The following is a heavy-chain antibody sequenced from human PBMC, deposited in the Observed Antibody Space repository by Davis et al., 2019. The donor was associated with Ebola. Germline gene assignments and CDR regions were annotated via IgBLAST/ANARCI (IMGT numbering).Heavy chain of an antibody. D-gene: IGHD3-10*01. Sequence: PGGSLRLSCSVSGASIRSYYWSWIRQPAGKGLEWIGHMYIDGKPFYNPSLGSRVTMSVDTSKNQFSLKLTSVTAADTAMYYCSERGSSVWGQGTLVTLSS. J-gene: IGHJ4*02. CDR2: MYIDGKP. CDR3: SERGSSV. V-gene: IGHV4-4*07. CDR1: GASIRSYY.